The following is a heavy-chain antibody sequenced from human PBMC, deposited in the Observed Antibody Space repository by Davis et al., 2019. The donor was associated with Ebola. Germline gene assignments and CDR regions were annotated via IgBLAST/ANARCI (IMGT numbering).Heavy chain of an antibody. V-gene: IGHV4-59*01. D-gene: IGHD6-13*01. Sequence: SETLSLTCTVSGGSISSYYWSWIRQPPGKGLEWIGYTYYSGSTNYNPSLNSRVTIPVDTSKNQFSLKLSSVTAADTAVYYCARSRIAAAGTGFDYWGQGTLVTVSS. CDR2: TYYSGST. CDR1: GGSISSYY. J-gene: IGHJ4*02. CDR3: ARSRIAAAGTGFDY.